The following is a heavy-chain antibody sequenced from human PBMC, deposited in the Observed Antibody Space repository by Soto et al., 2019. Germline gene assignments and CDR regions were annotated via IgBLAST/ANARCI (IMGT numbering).Heavy chain of an antibody. CDR2: ISYDGSNK. V-gene: IGHV3-30-3*01. D-gene: IGHD6-13*01. CDR3: ARGETRSSSILFDY. Sequence: GGSLRLSCAASGFTFSSYAMHWVRQAPGKGLEWVAVISYDGSNKYYADSVKGRFTISRDNSKNTLYLQMNSLRAEDTAVYYCARGETRSSSILFDYWGQGTLVTVSS. J-gene: IGHJ4*02. CDR1: GFTFSSYA.